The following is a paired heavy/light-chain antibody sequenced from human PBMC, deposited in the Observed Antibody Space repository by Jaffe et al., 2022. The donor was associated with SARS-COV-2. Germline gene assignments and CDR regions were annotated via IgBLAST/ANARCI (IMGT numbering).Heavy chain of an antibody. CDR1: GGSLTRYT. J-gene: IGHJ3*01. V-gene: IGHV1-69*02. CDR3: AGQSPGTANAFDV. Sequence: QVQLVQSGAEVTKPGSSMKVSCTPSGGSLTRYTINWVRQAPGQGLEWMGSIIPSIGLTNFAQKFQGRLSITADESTNTAYLDLSSLRSEDTAVFYCAGQSPGTANAFDVWGQGTLVTVSS. D-gene: IGHD6-13*01. CDR2: IIPSIGLT.
Light chain of an antibody. CDR3: CAYGGPNTML. CDR1: SVDVGSYNL. CDR2: EVT. Sequence: QSALTQSASVSGSPGQAITISCTGTSVDVGSYNLVSWYQQHPGKAPKLLIYEVTKRPSGVSDRFSGSKSGNTASLTISGLQAEDEADYYCCAYGGPNTMLFGGGTKLTVL. V-gene: IGLV2-23*02. J-gene: IGLJ2*01.